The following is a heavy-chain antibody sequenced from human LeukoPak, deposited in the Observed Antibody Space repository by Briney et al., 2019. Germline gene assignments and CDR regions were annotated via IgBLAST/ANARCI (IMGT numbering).Heavy chain of an antibody. CDR3: AKDATPGNSIWDYFAF. Sequence: GGSLRLSCAASGFTFNICAMSWVRQAPGKGLEWVSSIGSTDIYYADSVKGRFTVSRDNSKNTLYLHLNSLRAEDSAVYYCAKDATPGNSIWDYFAFWGRGTVVTVSS. J-gene: IGHJ4*02. V-gene: IGHV3-23*01. CDR1: GFTFNICA. D-gene: IGHD1-7*01. CDR2: IGSTDI.